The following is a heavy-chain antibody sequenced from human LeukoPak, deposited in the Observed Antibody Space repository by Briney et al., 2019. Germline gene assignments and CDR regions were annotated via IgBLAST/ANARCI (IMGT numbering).Heavy chain of an antibody. V-gene: IGHV1-69*13. CDR2: IIPIFGRA. Sequence: ASVKXXXKASXGTFISYASSWVGQAAGEGLERMGGIIPIFGRAKYAQKFQGRGTITADESTRKANMEVRRMRDKDTAVYYCARGDSSSPTNPFHYWGQGTLVTVSS. J-gene: IGHJ4*02. CDR3: ARGDSSSPTNPFHY. D-gene: IGHD6-6*01. CDR1: XGTFISYA.